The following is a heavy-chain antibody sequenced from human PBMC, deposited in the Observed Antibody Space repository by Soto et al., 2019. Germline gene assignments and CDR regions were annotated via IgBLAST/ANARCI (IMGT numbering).Heavy chain of an antibody. CDR2: IWYDGSNK. V-gene: IGHV3-33*01. CDR3: ARDRSISLDGMDV. D-gene: IGHD6-13*01. CDR1: GFTFSRYG. Sequence: QVQLVESGGGVVQPGRFLRPSCAASGFTFSRYGMHWVRQAPDKGLEWVAVIWYDGSNKYYADSVKGRFTISRDNSKNALYLQVNSLRAEDTAVYYCARDRSISLDGMDVWGQGTTVTVSS. J-gene: IGHJ6*02.